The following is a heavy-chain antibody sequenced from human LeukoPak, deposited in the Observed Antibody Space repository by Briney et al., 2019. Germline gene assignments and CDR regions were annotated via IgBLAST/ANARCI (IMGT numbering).Heavy chain of an antibody. CDR2: INPNSGGT. Sequence: VNVPFQASGYTFPAYYIHGVRPAAGQGVEWMGWINPNSGGTEYAQKVLGRITLTRGTSISTADMELSTLRSDDTAVYYCASFYAPDRGIESQNLVTVYWGQGTLVSVSS. D-gene: IGHD2/OR15-2a*01. CDR3: ASFYAPDRGIESQNLVTVY. CDR1: GYTFPAYY. V-gene: IGHV1-2*02. J-gene: IGHJ4*02.